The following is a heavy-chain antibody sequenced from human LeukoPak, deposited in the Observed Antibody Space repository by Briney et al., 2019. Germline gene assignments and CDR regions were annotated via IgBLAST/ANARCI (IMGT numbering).Heavy chain of an antibody. D-gene: IGHD3-10*01. V-gene: IGHV3-48*03. Sequence: GGCLRLSRAASGFTLSSYEMHWVREAPGRGREGGSYIRSSCSTIYCADSVKGRFTISRDNAKNSLYLQMNSLRAEDTAVYYCARELWFGGRTMFDPWGQGTLVTVSS. J-gene: IGHJ5*02. CDR1: GFTLSSYE. CDR3: ARELWFGGRTMFDP. CDR2: IRSSCSTI.